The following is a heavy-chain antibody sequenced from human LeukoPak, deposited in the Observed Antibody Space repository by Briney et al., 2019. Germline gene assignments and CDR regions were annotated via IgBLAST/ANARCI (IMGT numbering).Heavy chain of an antibody. J-gene: IGHJ6*02. D-gene: IGHD5-12*01. CDR1: GYTVTCDG. CDR3: ARDWETSGYDLRYDYYNYGIDV. CDR2: ISAYNGNT. Sequence: QAYGYTVTCDGSGGLGQRPVQGIERMGWISAYNGNTNYAQKLQGRVTMTTDTSTSTAYMELRSLRSDDTAVYYCARDWETSGYDLRYDYYNYGIDVWGQGTTANVPS. V-gene: IGHV1-18*01.